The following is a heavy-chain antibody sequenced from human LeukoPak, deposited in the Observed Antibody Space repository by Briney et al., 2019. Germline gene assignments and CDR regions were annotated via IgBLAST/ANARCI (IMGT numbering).Heavy chain of an antibody. Sequence: GRSLRRSCAASGFTFDDYARHWVRQAPAKGLEWVSGIWWNSGSIGYADSVKGRFTSSRDNAKNSLYLQMNSLRAEDTAVYYCARGSRFGVVERDAFDIWGQGTMVTVSS. V-gene: IGHV3-9*01. CDR1: GFTFDDYA. J-gene: IGHJ3*02. D-gene: IGHD3-3*01. CDR2: IWWNSGSI. CDR3: ARGSRFGVVERDAFDI.